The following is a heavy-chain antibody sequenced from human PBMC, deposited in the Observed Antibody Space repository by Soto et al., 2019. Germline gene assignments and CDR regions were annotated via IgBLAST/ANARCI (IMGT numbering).Heavy chain of an antibody. J-gene: IGHJ6*02. V-gene: IGHV4-59*08. D-gene: IGHD2-2*01. CDR3: ARIGGVHCSSTSCYYYYYGMDV. CDR1: GGSISSYY. CDR2: IYYSGST. Sequence: SETLSLTCTVSGGSISSYYWSWIRQPPGKGLEWIGYIYYSGSTNYNPSLKSRVTISVDTSKNQFSLKLSFVTAADTAVYYCARIGGVHCSSTSCYYYYYGMDVWGQGTTVTVSS.